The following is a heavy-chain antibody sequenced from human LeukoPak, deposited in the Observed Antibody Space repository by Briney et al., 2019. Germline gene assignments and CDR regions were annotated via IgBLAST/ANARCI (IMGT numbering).Heavy chain of an antibody. D-gene: IGHD3-3*01. V-gene: IGHV4-30-2*01. J-gene: IGHJ4*02. CDR2: IYHSGST. Sequence: SQTLSLTCAVSGGSISSGGYSWSWIRQPPGKGLEWIGYIYHSGSTYYNPSLKSRVTISVDRSKNQFSLKLSSVTAADTAVYYCARGGSDFGSKDYWGQGTLVTVSS. CDR1: GGSISSGGYS. CDR3: ARGGSDFGSKDY.